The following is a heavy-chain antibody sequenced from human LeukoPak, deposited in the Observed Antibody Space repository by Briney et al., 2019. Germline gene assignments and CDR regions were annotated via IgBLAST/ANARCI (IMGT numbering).Heavy chain of an antibody. D-gene: IGHD5/OR15-5a*01. CDR3: ARAEVYGRFIGAFDI. J-gene: IGHJ3*02. Sequence: SETLSLTCTVSGGSISGYYWSWIRQPPGKGLEWIGYIYYSGSTYYNPSLKSRVTISVDTSKNQFSLKLSSVTAADTAVYYCARAEVYGRFIGAFDIWGQGTMVTVSS. CDR2: IYYSGST. V-gene: IGHV4-59*12. CDR1: GGSISGYY.